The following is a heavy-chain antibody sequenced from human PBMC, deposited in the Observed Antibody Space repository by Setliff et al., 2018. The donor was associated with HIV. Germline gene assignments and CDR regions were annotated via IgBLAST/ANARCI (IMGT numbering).Heavy chain of an antibody. J-gene: IGHJ5*02. Sequence: SETLSLTCTVSGGSISSYCWNWIRQPPGRGLEWIGYIFTSGSTKYNPSLQSRVTMSIDTSKNQFSLTLTSVTAADPAVYYCARRIDNSGSFPDKNWFDTWGQGSLVTVSS. D-gene: IGHD3-10*01. CDR2: IFTSGST. CDR3: ARRIDNSGSFPDKNWFDT. CDR1: GGSISSYC. V-gene: IGHV4-4*09.